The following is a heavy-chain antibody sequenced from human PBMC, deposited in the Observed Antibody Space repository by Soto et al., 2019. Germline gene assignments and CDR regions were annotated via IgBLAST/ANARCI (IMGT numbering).Heavy chain of an antibody. Sequence: EVQLVESGGGLVKPGGSLRLSCAASGFTFSSYSMNWVRQAPGKGLEWVSSISSSSSYIYYADSVKGRFTISRDNAKNSLYLQMNSLRAEDTDVYYCARATSRDGSSAGLYYYYGMDVWGQGTTVTGSS. CDR2: ISSSSSYI. D-gene: IGHD6-6*01. CDR3: ARATSRDGSSAGLYYYYGMDV. V-gene: IGHV3-21*01. J-gene: IGHJ6*02. CDR1: GFTFSSYS.